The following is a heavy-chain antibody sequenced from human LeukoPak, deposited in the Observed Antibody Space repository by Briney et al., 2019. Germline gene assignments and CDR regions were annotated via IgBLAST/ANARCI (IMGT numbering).Heavy chain of an antibody. D-gene: IGHD3-22*01. CDR2: IKQDGSEK. CDR3: ASFGKDYYDSSGYYYSGWYFDL. V-gene: IGHV3-7*01. CDR1: GFTFSNYG. Sequence: GGSLRLSCAASGFTFSNYGVSWVRQALGRGLEWVANIKQDGSEKFYLDSVKGRFTISRDNAKNSLYLQMNSLRAEDTAVYYCASFGKDYYDSSGYYYSGWYFDLWGRGTLVTVSS. J-gene: IGHJ2*01.